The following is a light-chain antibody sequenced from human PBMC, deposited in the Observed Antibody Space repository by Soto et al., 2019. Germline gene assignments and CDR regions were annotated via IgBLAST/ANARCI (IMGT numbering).Light chain of an antibody. J-gene: IGKJ4*01. CDR1: QSVNNNY. Sequence: EIVLTQSPGTLSLSPGERATLSCRASQSVNNNYLAWYQQIPGQAPRFLIYRASSRATGIPDRFSGSGSGTDFTLTISRLEPEDFAVYYCQHYVDTPLTFGGGTKVEIK. CDR3: QHYVDTPLT. CDR2: RAS. V-gene: IGKV3-20*01.